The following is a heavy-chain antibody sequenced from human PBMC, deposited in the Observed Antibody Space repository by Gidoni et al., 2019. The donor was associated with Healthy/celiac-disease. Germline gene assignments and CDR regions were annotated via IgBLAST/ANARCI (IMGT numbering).Heavy chain of an antibody. CDR1: GVTFDDYT. J-gene: IGHJ4*02. V-gene: IGHV3-43*01. CDR2: ISWDGGST. D-gene: IGHD6-13*01. CDR3: AKDNQQLVLHY. Sequence: EVQLVESGGVVVQPGGSLRLSCSASGVTFDDYTMHWVRQAPGKGLEWVSLISWDGGSTYYADSVKGRFTISRDNSKNSLYLQMNSLRTEDTALYYCAKDNQQLVLHYWGQGTLVTVSS.